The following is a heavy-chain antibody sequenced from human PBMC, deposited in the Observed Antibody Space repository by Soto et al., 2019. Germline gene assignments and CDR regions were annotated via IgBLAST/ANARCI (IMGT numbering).Heavy chain of an antibody. CDR3: ARLNFPNGSGSYYNGPFDY. D-gene: IGHD3-10*01. CDR1: GYSFTSYW. CDR2: IYPGDSDT. J-gene: IGHJ4*02. V-gene: IGHV5-51*01. Sequence: GESLKISCKGSGYSFTSYWIGWVRQMPGKGLEWIGIIYPGDSDTRYSPSFQGQVTISADKSISTAYLQWSSLKASDTAMYYCARLNFPNGSGSYYNGPFDYWGQGTLVTVSS.